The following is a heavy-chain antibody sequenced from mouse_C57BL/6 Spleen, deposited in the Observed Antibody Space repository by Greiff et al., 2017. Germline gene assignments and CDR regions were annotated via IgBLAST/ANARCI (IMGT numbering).Heavy chain of an antibody. CDR2: INPSSGYT. CDR3: ALGEDAGFAY. D-gene: IGHD3-3*01. V-gene: IGHV1-7*01. J-gene: IGHJ3*01. Sequence: VKLVESGAELAKPGASVKLSCKASGYTFTNYWMHWVKQRPGQGLEWIGYINPSSGYTTYNQKFKDKATLTADKSSSTAYMQLRSLTYEDYEVXYCALGEDAGFAYWGQGTLVTVSA. CDR1: GYTFTNYW.